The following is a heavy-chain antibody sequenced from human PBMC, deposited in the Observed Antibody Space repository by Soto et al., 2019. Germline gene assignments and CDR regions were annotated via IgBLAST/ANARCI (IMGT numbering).Heavy chain of an antibody. CDR2: IDHSGST. CDR3: ARSAKTDCSGGSCYGWFDP. Sequence: PSETLSLTCAVYGGSFSGYYWSWIRQPPGKGLEWIGEIDHSGSTNYNPSLKSRVTISVDTSKNQFSLKLSSVTAADTAVYYCARSAKTDCSGGSCYGWFDPWGQGTLVTVSS. CDR1: GGSFSGYY. V-gene: IGHV4-34*01. J-gene: IGHJ5*02. D-gene: IGHD2-15*01.